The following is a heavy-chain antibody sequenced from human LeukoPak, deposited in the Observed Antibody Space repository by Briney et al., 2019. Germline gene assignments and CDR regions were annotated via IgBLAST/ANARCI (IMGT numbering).Heavy chain of an antibody. CDR1: GFTFSNYW. J-gene: IGHJ4*02. Sequence: PGGSLRLSCAASGFTFSNYWMSWVRHAPGKGLEWVANINQDGSEKYFVDSVKGRFTISRDNAKNSLYLQMNSLRAEDTAVYYCARAYYYDSRNYYNPTSSFDYWGQGTLVTVAS. V-gene: IGHV3-7*04. CDR3: ARAYYYDSRNYYNPTSSFDY. D-gene: IGHD3-10*01. CDR2: INQDGSEK.